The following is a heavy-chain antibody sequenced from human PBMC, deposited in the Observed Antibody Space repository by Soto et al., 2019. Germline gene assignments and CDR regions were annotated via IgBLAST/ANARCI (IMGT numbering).Heavy chain of an antibody. V-gene: IGHV4-39*01. CDR3: ARHYYDSSGYYYLLWAFDI. J-gene: IGHJ3*02. CDR1: GGSISSSSYY. Sequence: SETLSLTCTVSGGSISSSSYYWGWIRQPPGKGLEWIGSIYYSGSTYYNPSLKSRVTISVDTSKNQFSLKLSSVTAADTAVYYCARHYYDSSGYYYLLWAFDIWGQGTMVTVS. D-gene: IGHD3-22*01. CDR2: IYYSGST.